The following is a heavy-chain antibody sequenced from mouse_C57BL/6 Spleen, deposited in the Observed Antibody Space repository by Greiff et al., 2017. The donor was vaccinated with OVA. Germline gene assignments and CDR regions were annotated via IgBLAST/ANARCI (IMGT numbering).Heavy chain of an antibody. J-gene: IGHJ4*01. CDR1: GYTFTSYW. V-gene: IGHV1-69*01. CDR3: ARYYGRGAMDY. D-gene: IGHD1-1*01. Sequence: VQLQQPGAELVMPGASVKLSCKASGYTFTSYWMHWVKQRPGQGLEWIGEIDPSDSYTNYNQKFKGKSTLTVGKSSSTAYMQLSSLTSEDSAVYYCARYYGRGAMDYWGQGTSVTVSS. CDR2: IDPSDSYT.